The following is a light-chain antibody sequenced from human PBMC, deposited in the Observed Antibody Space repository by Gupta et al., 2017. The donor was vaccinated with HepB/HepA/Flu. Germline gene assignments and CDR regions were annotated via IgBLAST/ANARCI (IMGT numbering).Light chain of an antibody. CDR1: NGINVGTYR. CDR3: MIGHNDAVV. V-gene: IGLV5-45*02. J-gene: IGLJ2*01. Sequence: QAVLTQPSSLSASPGASARLTCTLRNGINVGTYRISWYQQKPGSPPHYLLKYKSDSDKDQGSGVPRRFSGSKDASANAGILLLAGRQAEDEDDYYWMIGHNDAVVVGGGTKLTVL. CDR2: YKSDSDK.